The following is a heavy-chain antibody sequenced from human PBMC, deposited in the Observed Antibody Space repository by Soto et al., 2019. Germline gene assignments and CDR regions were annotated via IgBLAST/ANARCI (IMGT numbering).Heavy chain of an antibody. CDR2: INGDGSST. J-gene: IGHJ6*03. CDR1: GFTFSSYC. D-gene: IGHD3-3*01. Sequence: GGSLRLSCAASGFTFSSYCMHWVLQASGKGLVWVSRINGDGSSTSYADSVKGRFTISRDNAKNTLYLQMNSLRAEDTAVYYCTRDAYYDFWSGYSGYYYYYMDVWGKGTTVTVSS. V-gene: IGHV3-74*01. CDR3: TRDAYYDFWSGYSGYYYYYMDV.